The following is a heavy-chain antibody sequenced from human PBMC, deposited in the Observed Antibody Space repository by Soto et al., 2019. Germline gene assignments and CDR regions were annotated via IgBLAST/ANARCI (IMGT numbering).Heavy chain of an antibody. D-gene: IGHD3-22*01. CDR2: ISSSGSTI. V-gene: IGHV3-11*01. J-gene: IGHJ6*03. CDR1: GFTFSDYY. Sequence: GGSLRLSCAASGFTFSDYYVSWIRQAPGKGLEWVSYISSSGSTIYYADSVKGRFTISRDNAKNSLYLQMNSLRAEDTAVYYCARTSVITPSYYYYMDVWGKGTTVTVSS. CDR3: ARTSVITPSYYYYMDV.